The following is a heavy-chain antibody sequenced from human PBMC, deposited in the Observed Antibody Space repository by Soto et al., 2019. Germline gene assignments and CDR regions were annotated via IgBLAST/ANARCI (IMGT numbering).Heavy chain of an antibody. Sequence: EVQLLESGGGLVQPGGSLRLSCAASGFTFSSYAMSWVRQAPGKGLEWVSAISGSGGSTYYADSVKGRFTIDRDNSKNALDLQMKSPKAEDTAVYYCAKGPGVAGPFDYWGQGTLVTVSS. CDR2: ISGSGGST. V-gene: IGHV3-23*01. CDR1: GFTFSSYA. D-gene: IGHD6-19*01. CDR3: AKGPGVAGPFDY. J-gene: IGHJ4*02.